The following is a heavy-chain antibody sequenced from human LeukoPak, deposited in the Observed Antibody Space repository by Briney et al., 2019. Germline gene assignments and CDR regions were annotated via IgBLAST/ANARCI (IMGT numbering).Heavy chain of an antibody. V-gene: IGHV1-2*02. J-gene: IGHJ6*03. CDR2: INPNRGGT. CDR3: ARGRGEYELPPYYYDYMDV. CDR1: GYTFTGYY. Sequence: ASVNVSCKASGYTFTGYYLHWVRQAPGQGLEWMGWINPNRGGTNYAQKFQGRVTMTTDTSISTAYMELSRLRSDDTAVYFCARGRGEYELPPYYYDYMDVWGKGTTVTASS. D-gene: IGHD2-2*01.